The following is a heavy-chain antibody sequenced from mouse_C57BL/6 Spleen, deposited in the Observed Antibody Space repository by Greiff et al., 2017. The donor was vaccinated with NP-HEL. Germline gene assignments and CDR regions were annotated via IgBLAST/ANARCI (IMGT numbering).Heavy chain of an antibody. Sequence: EVQLQQSGPELVKPGASVKMSCKASGYTFTSYVMHWVKQKPGQGLEWIGYIYPYNDGTKYNEKFKSKATLTVDKSSSTAYMQLSSLTSEDSAVYYCARGLLFYYFDYWGQGTTLTVSS. CDR2: IYPYNDGT. J-gene: IGHJ2*01. CDR1: GYTFTSYV. CDR3: ARGLLFYYFDY. V-gene: IGHV1-14*01. D-gene: IGHD2-3*01.